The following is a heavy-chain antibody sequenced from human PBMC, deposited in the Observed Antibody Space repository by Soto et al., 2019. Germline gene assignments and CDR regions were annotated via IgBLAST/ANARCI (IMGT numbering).Heavy chain of an antibody. Sequence: GASVKVSCKASGYTFTGYYMHWVRQAPGQGLEWMGWINPNSGGTNYAQKFQGRVTMTRDTSISTAYMELSRLRSDDTAVYYCARALAAAGRPVNYWGQGTLVTVSS. D-gene: IGHD6-13*01. CDR2: INPNSGGT. J-gene: IGHJ4*02. CDR3: ARALAAAGRPVNY. CDR1: GYTFTGYY. V-gene: IGHV1-2*02.